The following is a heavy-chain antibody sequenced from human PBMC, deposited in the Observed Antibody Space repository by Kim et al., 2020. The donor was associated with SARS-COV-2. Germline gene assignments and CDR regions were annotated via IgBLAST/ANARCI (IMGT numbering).Heavy chain of an antibody. J-gene: IGHJ4*02. Sequence: THPTPSLQRRVTMSGDTSKNQFSLRLSSVSAADTAVYYCATRSSGWYFDYWGQGTLVTVSS. V-gene: IGHV4-4*08. CDR3: ATRSSGWYFDY. CDR2: T. D-gene: IGHD6-19*01.